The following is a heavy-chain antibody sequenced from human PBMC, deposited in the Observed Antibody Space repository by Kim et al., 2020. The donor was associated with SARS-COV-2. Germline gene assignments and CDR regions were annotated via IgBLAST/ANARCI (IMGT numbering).Heavy chain of an antibody. CDR2: IYYSGST. CDR3: ARETGYSSSWYGDAFDI. CDR1: GGSISSSSYY. V-gene: IGHV4-39*02. D-gene: IGHD6-13*01. J-gene: IGHJ3*02. Sequence: SETLSLTCTVSGGSISSSSYYWGWIRQPPGKGLEWIGSIYYSGSTYYNPSLKSRVTISVDTSKNQFSLKLSSVTAADTAVYYCARETGYSSSWYGDAFDIWGQGTMDTVSS.